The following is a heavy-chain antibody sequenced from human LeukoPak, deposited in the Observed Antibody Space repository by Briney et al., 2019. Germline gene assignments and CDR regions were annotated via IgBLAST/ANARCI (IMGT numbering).Heavy chain of an antibody. Sequence: ASVKVSCKASGHTFTSYGISWVRQAPGQGLEWMGWISAYNGNTNYAQQLQGRVTMTTDTSTSTAYMELRSLRSDDTAVYYCARDKSYYDSSGYDPFDYWGQGTLVTVSS. CDR1: GHTFTSYG. CDR2: ISAYNGNT. CDR3: ARDKSYYDSSGYDPFDY. D-gene: IGHD3-22*01. V-gene: IGHV1-18*01. J-gene: IGHJ4*02.